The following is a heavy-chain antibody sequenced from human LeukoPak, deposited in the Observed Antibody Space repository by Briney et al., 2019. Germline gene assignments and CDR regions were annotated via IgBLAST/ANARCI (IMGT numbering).Heavy chain of an antibody. D-gene: IGHD3-10*01. Sequence: GGSLRLSCAASGFTFSSYAMSWVRQAPGKGLEWVSAISGSGGSTYYADSVKGRFTISRDNSKNTLYLQMNSLRAEDTAVYYCARDLRGRGYFDYWGQGTLVTVSS. CDR2: ISGSGGST. CDR1: GFTFSSYA. CDR3: ARDLRGRGYFDY. J-gene: IGHJ4*02. V-gene: IGHV3-23*01.